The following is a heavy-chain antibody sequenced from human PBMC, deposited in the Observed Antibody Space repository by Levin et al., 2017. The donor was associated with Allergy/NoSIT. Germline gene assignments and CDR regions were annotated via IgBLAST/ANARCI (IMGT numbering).Heavy chain of an antibody. CDR3: ARAVGPFDY. CDR1: GFTFSTYG. J-gene: IGHJ4*02. V-gene: IGHV3-33*01. D-gene: IGHD1-26*01. CDR2: IWYDGSIK. Sequence: GGSLRLSCAASGFTFSTYGMHWLRQAPGKGLEWVAVIWYDGSIKYYEDSVKVRFTISRDNSKNTLYLQMNSLRGEDTAVYYCARAVGPFDYWGQGTLVTVSS.